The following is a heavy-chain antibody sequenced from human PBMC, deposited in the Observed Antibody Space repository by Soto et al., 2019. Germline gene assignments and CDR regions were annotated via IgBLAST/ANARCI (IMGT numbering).Heavy chain of an antibody. V-gene: IGHV3-30*03. D-gene: IGHD2-21*02. J-gene: IGHJ4*02. Sequence: GGSLRLSCAASGFTFSTYAMHWVRQAPGKGLEWVAVISYDGSNKYYADSVKGRFTISRDNSKNTLYLQMNSLRSEDTAVYYCARSIVVVTAADYWGQGTLVTVSS. CDR1: GFTFSTYA. CDR2: ISYDGSNK. CDR3: ARSIVVVTAADY.